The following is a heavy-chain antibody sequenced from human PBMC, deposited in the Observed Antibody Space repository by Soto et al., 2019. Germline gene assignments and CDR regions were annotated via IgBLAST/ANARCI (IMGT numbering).Heavy chain of an antibody. D-gene: IGHD3-3*01. CDR2: IYSGGST. CDR3: ARDGGDGANDY. J-gene: IGHJ4*02. CDR1: GLTVSSNY. Sequence: SGFLRLACAASGLTVSSNYMSWVRQAPGKEVEWVSVIYSGGSTYYADSVKGRFTISRDNSKNTLYLQMNSLRAEDTAVYYCARDGGDGANDYWGQGTLVTVSS. V-gene: IGHV3-53*01.